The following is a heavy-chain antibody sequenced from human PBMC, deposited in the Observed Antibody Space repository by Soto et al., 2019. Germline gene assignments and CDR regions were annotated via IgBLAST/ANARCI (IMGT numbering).Heavy chain of an antibody. CDR1: GGSISSSSYY. CDR2: IYYSGRT. V-gene: IGHV4-39*01. CDR3: ARAQGNYYYYGMNV. J-gene: IGHJ6*02. Sequence: QLQLQESGPGLVKPSETLSLTCTVSGGSISSSSYYWGWIRQPPGKGLEWIGSIYYSGRTYYNPFLKSRITISVDTSKNQFSLKLSSVTAADTAVYYCARAQGNYYYYGMNVWGQGTTVTVSS.